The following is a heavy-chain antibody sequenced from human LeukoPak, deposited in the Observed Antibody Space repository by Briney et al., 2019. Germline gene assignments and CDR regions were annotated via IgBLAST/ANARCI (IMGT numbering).Heavy chain of an antibody. CDR2: IIPIFGTA. V-gene: IGHV1-69*05. J-gene: IGHJ4*02. CDR1: GGTFSGYA. Sequence: SVKASCKASGGTFSGYAISWVRQAPGQGLEWMGRIIPIFGTANYAQKFQGRVTITTDESTSTAYMELSSLRSEDTAVYYCARDSYDSSGYYRSHFDYWGQGTLVTVSS. D-gene: IGHD3-22*01. CDR3: ARDSYDSSGYYRSHFDY.